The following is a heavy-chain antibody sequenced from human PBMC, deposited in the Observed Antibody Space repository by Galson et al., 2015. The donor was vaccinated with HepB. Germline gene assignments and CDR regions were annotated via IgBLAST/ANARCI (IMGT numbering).Heavy chain of an antibody. CDR1: GFSFSSYW. J-gene: IGHJ4*02. V-gene: IGHV3-7*01. CDR3: ARDNYGGNSEVGY. CDR2: INQDGSEK. Sequence: SLRLSCAASGFSFSSYWMSWVRQAPGKGLEWVATINQDGSEKYYVDSVKGRFTMSRDSAKNSLYLQMNSLRPEDTAMYYCARDNYGGNSEVGYWGQGTLVTVSS. D-gene: IGHD4-23*01.